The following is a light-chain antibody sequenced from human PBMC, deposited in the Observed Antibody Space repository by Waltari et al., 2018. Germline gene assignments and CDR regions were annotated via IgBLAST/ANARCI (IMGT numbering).Light chain of an antibody. CDR2: GQD. J-gene: IGLJ2*01. Sequence: SSELTQDPPVSVALGQTVSITCQGDSLSRSSASWYQQRPGQDTVLVFDGQDNRPSGIPDQFARATSGDTATLTITGTQAEDEADYYCLSRDISSTRFFGGGTRLTV. CDR3: LSRDISSTRF. V-gene: IGLV3-19*01. CDR1: SLSRSS.